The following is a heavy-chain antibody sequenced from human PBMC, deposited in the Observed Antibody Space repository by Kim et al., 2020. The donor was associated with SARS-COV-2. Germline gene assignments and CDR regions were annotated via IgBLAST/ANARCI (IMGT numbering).Heavy chain of an antibody. J-gene: IGHJ6*02. D-gene: IGHD3-22*01. Sequence: SETLSLTCTVSGGSISSYYWSWIRQPPGKGLEWIGYIYYSGSTNYNPSLKSRVTISVDTSKNQFSLKLSSVTAADTAVYYCAREDYYDSNYYGMDVWGQGTTVTVSS. CDR1: GGSISSYY. CDR3: AREDYYDSNYYGMDV. V-gene: IGHV4-59*01. CDR2: IYYSGST.